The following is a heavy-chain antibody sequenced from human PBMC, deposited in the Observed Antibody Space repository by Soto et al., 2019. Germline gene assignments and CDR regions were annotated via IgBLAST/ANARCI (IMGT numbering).Heavy chain of an antibody. V-gene: IGHV3-23*01. CDR2: VTDSGGKT. D-gene: IGHD1-26*01. CDR1: GFTFTTYA. Sequence: EVQLLESGGGLVQPGGSLRLSCAASGFTFTTYAMSWVRQAPGKGLEWVSGVTDSGGKTYYADSVKGRFTISRDNSKNTLYLQMNSLRAEDTAVDYCAKGFIVAATTPEFDYWGQGTLVTVSS. J-gene: IGHJ4*02. CDR3: AKGFIVAATTPEFDY.